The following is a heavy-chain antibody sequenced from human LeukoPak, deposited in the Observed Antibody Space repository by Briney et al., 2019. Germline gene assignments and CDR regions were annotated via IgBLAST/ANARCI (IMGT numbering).Heavy chain of an antibody. CDR2: IGVGGDT. J-gene: IGHJ4*02. V-gene: IGHV3-13*01. CDR3: AKAFDYNGLRGEGGSFDC. D-gene: IGHD4-11*01. CDR1: GFNFSKND. Sequence: GGSLRPSCVASGFNFSKNDMHWVRQTTERGLEWVSAIGVGGDTYYAGPVKGRFTISRENGKNSVYLQMNSLRAGDTALYFCAKAFDYNGLRGEGGSFDCWGQGALVTVSS.